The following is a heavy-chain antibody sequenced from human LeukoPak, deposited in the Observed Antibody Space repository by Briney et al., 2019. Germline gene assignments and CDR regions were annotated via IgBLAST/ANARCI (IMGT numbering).Heavy chain of an antibody. D-gene: IGHD2-2*01. Sequence: GGSLRLSCAASGFTFSSYAISWVRQAPGKGLEWVSAISGRGGGTFYADSVKGRFTISRDNSKNTLYLRMSSLRAEDTAVYYCAKVGSYQLLSSLFDYWGQGTLVTVSS. CDR2: ISGRGGGT. CDR1: GFTFSSYA. J-gene: IGHJ4*02. CDR3: AKVGSYQLLSSLFDY. V-gene: IGHV3-23*01.